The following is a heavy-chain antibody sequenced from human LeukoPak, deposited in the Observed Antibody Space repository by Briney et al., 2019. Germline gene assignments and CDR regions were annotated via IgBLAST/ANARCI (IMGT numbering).Heavy chain of an antibody. J-gene: IGHJ3*02. D-gene: IGHD1-26*01. V-gene: IGHV5-51*01. Sequence: GESLKISCKTSGYSFSYSWIGWVRQVPGKGLEWMGIIYPDDSDTKKAPSFQGRVTISADKSLSITYLPWDNLQASDTAMYYCARLGAANSKAFDIWGQGTMVTVSS. CDR2: IYPDDSDT. CDR3: ARLGAANSKAFDI. CDR1: GYSFSYSW.